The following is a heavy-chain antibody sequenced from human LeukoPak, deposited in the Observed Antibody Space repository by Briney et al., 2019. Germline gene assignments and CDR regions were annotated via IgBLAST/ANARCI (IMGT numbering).Heavy chain of an antibody. J-gene: IGHJ6*03. CDR1: GYSFTRHW. CDR2: IYPGDSDT. Sequence: GESLKISCKGSGYSFTRHWIGWVRQMPGKGLEWVGIIYPGDSDTRYSPSFQGQVTISADKSISTAYLQWSSLKASDTAMYYCARVLLSYYYGSGRVPYYYYYYMDVWGKGTTVTVSS. V-gene: IGHV5-51*01. D-gene: IGHD3-10*01. CDR3: ARVLLSYYYGSGRVPYYYYYYMDV.